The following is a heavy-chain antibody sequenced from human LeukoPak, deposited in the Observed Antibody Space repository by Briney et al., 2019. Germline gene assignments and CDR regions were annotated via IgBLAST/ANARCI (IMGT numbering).Heavy chain of an antibody. D-gene: IGHD3-10*01. CDR1: GFTFSGSA. Sequence: GGSLRLSCAASGFTFSGSALHWVRQASGKGLEWVGRIRSTANGYATAYAASVKGRFTISRDDSKDTAYLQMDSLKTEDTAVYYCTGNYYGSGSYADFDYWGQGTLVTVS. J-gene: IGHJ4*02. CDR3: TGNYYGSGSYADFDY. V-gene: IGHV3-73*01. CDR2: IRSTANGYAT.